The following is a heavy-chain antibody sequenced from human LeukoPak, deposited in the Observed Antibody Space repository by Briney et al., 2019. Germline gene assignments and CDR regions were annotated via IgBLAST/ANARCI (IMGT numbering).Heavy chain of an antibody. V-gene: IGHV4-59*01. Sequence: SETLSLTCTVSGGSISSYYWSWIRQPPGKGLEWIGYIYYSGSTNYNPSLKSRVTISVDTSKNQFSLKLSSVTAADTAVYYCARGIAAAGLYFDYWGQGTLVTVSS. CDR2: IYYSGST. D-gene: IGHD6-13*01. CDR3: ARGIAAAGLYFDY. J-gene: IGHJ4*02. CDR1: GGSISSYY.